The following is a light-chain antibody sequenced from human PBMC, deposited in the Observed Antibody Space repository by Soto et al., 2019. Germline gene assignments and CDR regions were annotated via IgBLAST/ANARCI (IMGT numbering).Light chain of an antibody. CDR2: DVS. CDR1: SSDVGGYKY. J-gene: IGLJ1*01. V-gene: IGLV2-14*01. Sequence: QSALTQPASGSGSPGQSITITCTGSSSDVGGYKYVSWYQQYPGKAPKLMIYDVSNRPSGVSNRFSGSKSGNTASLTISGLQAEDEADYYCSSYTSSSTYVFGTGTKLTVL. CDR3: SSYTSSSTYV.